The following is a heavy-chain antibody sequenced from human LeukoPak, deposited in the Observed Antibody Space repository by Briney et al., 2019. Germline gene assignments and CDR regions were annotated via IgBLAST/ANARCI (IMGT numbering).Heavy chain of an antibody. CDR2: ISSSGSSI. CDR3: ARDSHYYDSSGYAGADY. Sequence: PGGSLRLSCAASGFTFSNYEMNWVRQAPGKGLEWVSYISSSGSSIYYADSVKGRFTISRDNAKNSLHLQMNSLRAEDTAVYYCARDSHYYDSSGYAGADYWGQGTPVTVSS. CDR1: GFTFSNYE. J-gene: IGHJ4*02. D-gene: IGHD3-22*01. V-gene: IGHV3-48*03.